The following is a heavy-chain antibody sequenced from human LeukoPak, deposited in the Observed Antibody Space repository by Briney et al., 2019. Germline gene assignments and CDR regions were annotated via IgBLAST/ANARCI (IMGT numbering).Heavy chain of an antibody. D-gene: IGHD2-2*01. CDR1: GFTFSSYG. CDR3: ARGGHCSTTSCSNYDGIDV. Sequence: PGGSLRLSCAASGFTFSSYGMHWVRQAPGKGLEWVAAIWYDGSNKYYADSVKGRFTISRDNSKNTLYLQMNSLRAEDTAVYFCARGGHCSTTSCSNYDGIDVWGQGTTVTVSS. V-gene: IGHV3-33*01. J-gene: IGHJ6*02. CDR2: IWYDGSNK.